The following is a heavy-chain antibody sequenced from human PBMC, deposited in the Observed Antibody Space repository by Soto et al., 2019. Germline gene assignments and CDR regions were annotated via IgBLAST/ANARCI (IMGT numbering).Heavy chain of an antibody. Sequence: GGSLRLSCAASGFTFSSYSMNWVRQAPGKGLEWVSSISSSSSYIYYADSVKGRFTISRDNAKNSLYLQMNSLRAEDTAVYYCARDGPDTAMVTHYFDYWGQGTLVTVSS. V-gene: IGHV3-21*01. D-gene: IGHD5-18*01. J-gene: IGHJ4*02. CDR2: ISSSSSYI. CDR1: GFTFSSYS. CDR3: ARDGPDTAMVTHYFDY.